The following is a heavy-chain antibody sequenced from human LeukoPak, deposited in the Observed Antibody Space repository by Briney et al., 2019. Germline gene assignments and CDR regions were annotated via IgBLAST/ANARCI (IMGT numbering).Heavy chain of an antibody. V-gene: IGHV4-59*12. J-gene: IGHJ4*02. CDR1: GGSISSYY. D-gene: IGHD6-19*01. Sequence: SETLSLTCTVSGGSISSYYWSWIRQPPGKGLEWIVYIYYSGSTNYNPSLKSRVTISVDTSKNQFSLKLSSVTAADTAVYYCARVGEGIAVAQGEPRTSGEKWVFDYWGQGTLVTVSS. CDR3: ARVGEGIAVAQGEPRTSGEKWVFDY. CDR2: IYYSGST.